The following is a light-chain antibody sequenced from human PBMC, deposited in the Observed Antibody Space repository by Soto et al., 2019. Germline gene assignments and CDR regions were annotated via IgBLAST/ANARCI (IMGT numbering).Light chain of an antibody. CDR1: QSVDSSY. CDR2: DAS. Sequence: TQSPSSVSASEGDTVTLSCRASQSVDSSYLAWYHQRPGQAPRLLIYDASNRATGIPARFSGSGSETGFTLTISSLEPEDFAVYYCQQRSNWPHSITFGQGTRLEI. J-gene: IGKJ5*01. CDR3: QQRSNWPHSIT. V-gene: IGKV3-11*01.